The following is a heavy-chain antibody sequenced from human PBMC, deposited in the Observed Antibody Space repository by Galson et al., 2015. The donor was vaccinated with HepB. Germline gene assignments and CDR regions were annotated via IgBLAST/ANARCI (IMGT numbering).Heavy chain of an antibody. D-gene: IGHD3-3*01. CDR2: IYPGDSDT. CDR1: GSSFTSYW. Sequence: QSGAEVTKPGESLKISCTGSGSSFTSYWIGWVRQMPGKGLEWMGIIYPGDSDTRYSPSFQGQVTISADKSISTAYLQWSSLKASDTAMYYCARGQEVLRFLAWLPRHAFDIWGQGTMVTVSS. J-gene: IGHJ3*02. CDR3: ARGQEVLRFLAWLPRHAFDI. V-gene: IGHV5-51*01.